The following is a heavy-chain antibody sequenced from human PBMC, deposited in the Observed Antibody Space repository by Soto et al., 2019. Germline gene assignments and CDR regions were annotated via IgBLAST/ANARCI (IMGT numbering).Heavy chain of an antibody. CDR3: AKDGGDIVATTSYYYGMDV. J-gene: IGHJ6*02. Sequence: PGGSLRLSCAASGFTFSSYAMSWVRQAPGKGLEWVSAISGSGGSTYYADSVKGRFTISRDNSKNTLYLQMNSLRAEDTAVYYCAKDGGDIVATTSYYYGMDVWGQGTTVTVSS. CDR1: GFTFSSYA. CDR2: ISGSGGST. D-gene: IGHD5-12*01. V-gene: IGHV3-23*01.